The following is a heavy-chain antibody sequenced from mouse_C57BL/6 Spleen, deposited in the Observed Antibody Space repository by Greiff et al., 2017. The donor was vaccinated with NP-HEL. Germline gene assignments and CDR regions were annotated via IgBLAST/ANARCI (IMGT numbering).Heavy chain of an antibody. V-gene: IGHV1-53*01. Sequence: QVQLQQPGTELVKPGASVTLSCKASGYTFTSYWMHWVKQRPGQCLEWIGNINPSNGGTNYNAKFKLKATRTVDKSSSTAYRQLSSLTSEDSAVYYCARKLGREDYFDYWGKGTTLTVSS. D-gene: IGHD4-1*01. CDR2: INPSNGGT. J-gene: IGHJ2*01. CDR1: GYTFTSYW. CDR3: ARKLGREDYFDY.